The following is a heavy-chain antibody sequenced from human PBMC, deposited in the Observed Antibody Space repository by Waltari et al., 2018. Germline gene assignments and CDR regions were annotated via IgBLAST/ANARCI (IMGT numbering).Heavy chain of an antibody. D-gene: IGHD3-22*01. Sequence: QVQLVQSGAEVKKPGASVKVSCKASGYTFTSYDINWVRQATGQGLEWMGWMNPNSGNTGYAQKFQGRVTMTRNTSISTAYMEPSSLRSEDTAVYYCARAKYYYDSSGYRSFGYWGQGTLVTVSS. CDR1: GYTFTSYD. CDR2: MNPNSGNT. CDR3: ARAKYYYDSSGYRSFGY. V-gene: IGHV1-8*01. J-gene: IGHJ4*02.